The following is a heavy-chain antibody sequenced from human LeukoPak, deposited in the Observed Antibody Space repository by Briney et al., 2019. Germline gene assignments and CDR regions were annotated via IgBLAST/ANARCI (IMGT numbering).Heavy chain of an antibody. CDR2: IKSKTDGGTT. J-gene: IGHJ4*02. CDR3: TTDRYDSSGYLYYFDY. CDR1: GFTFSSYA. Sequence: GGSLRLSCAASGFTFSSYAMSWVRQAPGKGLEWVGRIKSKTDGGTTDYAAPVKGRFTISRDDSKNTLYLQMNSLKTEDTAVYYCTTDRYDSSGYLYYFDYWGQGTLVTVSS. D-gene: IGHD3-22*01. V-gene: IGHV3-15*01.